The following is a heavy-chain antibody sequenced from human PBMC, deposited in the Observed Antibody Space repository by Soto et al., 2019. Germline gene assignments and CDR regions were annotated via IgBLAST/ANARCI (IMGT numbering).Heavy chain of an antibody. Sequence: GESLKISCAASGFTFSSYAMHWVRQAPGKGLEWVAVISYDGSNKYYADSVKGRFTISRDNSKNTLYLQMNSLRAEDTAVYYCARDQPYYYDSSGYYYPVYWGRNWFDPWGQGTLVTV. J-gene: IGHJ5*02. CDR2: ISYDGSNK. D-gene: IGHD3-22*01. CDR3: ARDQPYYYDSSGYYYPVYWGRNWFDP. CDR1: GFTFSSYA. V-gene: IGHV3-30-3*01.